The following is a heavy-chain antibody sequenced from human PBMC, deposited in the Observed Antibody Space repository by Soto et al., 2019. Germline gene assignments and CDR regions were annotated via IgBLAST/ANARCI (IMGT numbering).Heavy chain of an antibody. CDR2: ISYDGSNK. CDR1: GFMFSAYW. V-gene: IGHV3-30*18. J-gene: IGHJ6*02. CDR3: AKMYYYDSSGYYHYYYYGMDV. D-gene: IGHD3-22*01. Sequence: GGSLRLSCAASGFMFSAYWMSWVRQAPGKGLEWVAVISYDGSNKYYADSVKGRFTISRDNSKNTLYLQMNSLRAEDTAVYYCAKMYYYDSSGYYHYYYYGMDVWGQGTTVTVSS.